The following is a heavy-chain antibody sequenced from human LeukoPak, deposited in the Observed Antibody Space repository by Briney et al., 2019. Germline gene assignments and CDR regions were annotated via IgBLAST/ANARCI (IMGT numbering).Heavy chain of an antibody. CDR2: ISSNGGST. Sequence: GGSLRLSCAASGFTFSSYAMHWVRQAPGKGLEYVSAISSNGGSTYYANSVKGRFTISRDNSKNTLYLQMGSLRAEDMAVYHCARSLWFGELSYYYYMDVWGKGTTVTVSS. CDR1: GFTFSSYA. D-gene: IGHD3-10*01. CDR3: ARSLWFGELSYYYYMDV. V-gene: IGHV3-64*01. J-gene: IGHJ6*03.